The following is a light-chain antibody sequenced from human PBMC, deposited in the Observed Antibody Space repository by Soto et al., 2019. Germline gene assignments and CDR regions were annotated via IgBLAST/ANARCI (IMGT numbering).Light chain of an antibody. CDR1: LNLLHINXYXD. CDR3: AQGRAAAFT. V-gene: IGKV2-28*01. Sequence: EMTQSPLSLPVTPGEPTSISFISILNLLHINXYXDXXLXXXRRLQSXXFLIYLGSNRASGVPDRFSGSGSGTDFTLTISRVEAEDVGVYFGAQGRAAAFTFGEETKV. J-gene: IGKJ4*01. CDR2: LGS.